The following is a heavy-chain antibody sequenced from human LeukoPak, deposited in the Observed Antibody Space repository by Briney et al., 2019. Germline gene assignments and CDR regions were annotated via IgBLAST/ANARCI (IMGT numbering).Heavy chain of an antibody. CDR3: ARTPSSGWSRAYYYYMDV. J-gene: IGHJ6*03. CDR2: IYHSGST. D-gene: IGHD6-19*01. Sequence: PSETLSLTCAISSGSISSSNWWSWVRQPPGKGLEWIGEIYHSGSTNYNPSLKSRVTISVDKSKNQFSLKLSSVTAADTAVYYCARTPSSGWSRAYYYYMDVWGKGTTVTVSS. CDR1: SGSISSSNW. V-gene: IGHV4-4*02.